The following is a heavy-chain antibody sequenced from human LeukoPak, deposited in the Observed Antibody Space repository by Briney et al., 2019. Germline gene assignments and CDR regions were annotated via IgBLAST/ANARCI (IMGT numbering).Heavy chain of an antibody. CDR2: ISWNSGSI. V-gene: IGHV3-9*01. Sequence: GGSLRLSGAASGFTFDDYAMHWVRQAPGKGLEWVSGISWNSGSIGYADSVKGRFTISRDNAKNSLYLQMNSLRAEDTALYYCAKDMFGTYYDFWSGPTNYYYGMDVWGQGTTVTVSS. CDR3: AKDMFGTYYDFWSGPTNYYYGMDV. D-gene: IGHD3-3*01. CDR1: GFTFDDYA. J-gene: IGHJ6*02.